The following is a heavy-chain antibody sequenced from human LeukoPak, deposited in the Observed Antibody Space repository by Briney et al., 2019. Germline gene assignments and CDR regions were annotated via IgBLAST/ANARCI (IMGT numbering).Heavy chain of an antibody. CDR2: ISYDGSNK. CDR1: GFTFSSYA. J-gene: IGHJ3*02. V-gene: IGHV3-30*04. CDR3: ARSKLRGSGSYSAPRTTDAFDI. D-gene: IGHD3-10*01. Sequence: PGGSLRLSRAASGFTFSSYAMHWVRQAPGKGLEWVAVISYDGSNKYYADSVKGRFTISRDNSKNTLYLQMNSLRAEDTAVYYCARSKLRGSGSYSAPRTTDAFDIWGQGTMVTVSS.